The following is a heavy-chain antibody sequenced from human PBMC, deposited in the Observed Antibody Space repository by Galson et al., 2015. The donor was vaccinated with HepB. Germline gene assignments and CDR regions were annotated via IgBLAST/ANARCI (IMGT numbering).Heavy chain of an antibody. Sequence: SLRLSCAASGFTFSGYWMSWVRQAPGKGLEWVAYINEDGSEKYYVDAVRGRFSISRDNAKNSLYLQMNSLRAEDTAVYYCAKDHWSYSSGWYSFDYWGQGTLVTVSS. V-gene: IGHV3-7*01. CDR1: GFTFSGYW. CDR3: AKDHWSYSSGWYSFDY. CDR2: INEDGSEK. J-gene: IGHJ4*02. D-gene: IGHD6-19*01.